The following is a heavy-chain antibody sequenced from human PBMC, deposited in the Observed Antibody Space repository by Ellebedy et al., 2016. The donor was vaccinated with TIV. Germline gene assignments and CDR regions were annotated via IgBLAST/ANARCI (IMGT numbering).Heavy chain of an antibody. V-gene: IGHV3-21*01. CDR3: ARIGIGAARVGYDY. D-gene: IGHD6-13*01. CDR1: GFTFSSYS. CDR2: LSGSSNYI. J-gene: IGHJ4*02. Sequence: PGGSLRLSCAASGFTFSSYSMNWVRQAPGKGLEWVASLSGSSNYIYHADSVQGRFTISRDNAKNSLYLHMTGLRAEDTAVYYCARIGIGAARVGYDYWGQGTLVTVSS.